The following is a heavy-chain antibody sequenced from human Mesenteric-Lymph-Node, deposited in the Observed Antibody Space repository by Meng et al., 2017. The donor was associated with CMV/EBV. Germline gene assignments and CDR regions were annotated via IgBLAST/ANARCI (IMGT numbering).Heavy chain of an antibody. Sequence: GGSLRLSCAVSGFTFSSHWMHWVRQVPGKGLVWVSGISWNSDTIGYADSVKGRFTISRDNAKNSLYLQMNSLRAEDTALYYCAKVGAGGSWYVRYFDNWGQGTLVTVSS. D-gene: IGHD6-13*01. CDR2: ISWNSDTI. V-gene: IGHV3-9*01. J-gene: IGHJ4*02. CDR3: AKVGAGGSWYVRYFDN. CDR1: GFTFSSHW.